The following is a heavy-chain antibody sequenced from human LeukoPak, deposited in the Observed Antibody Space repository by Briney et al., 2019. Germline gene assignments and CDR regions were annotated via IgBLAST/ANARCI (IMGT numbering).Heavy chain of an antibody. CDR3: AKGREYQLLSPENFDY. V-gene: IGHV3-21*04. J-gene: IGHJ4*02. Sequence: GGSLRLSCAASGFTFSSYSMNWVRRAPGKGLEWVSYISSSSSFIYYADSAKGRFTISRDNSKNTLYLQMNSLRAEDTAVYYCAKGREYQLLSPENFDYWGQGTLVTVSS. CDR2: ISSSSSFI. D-gene: IGHD2-2*01. CDR1: GFTFSSYS.